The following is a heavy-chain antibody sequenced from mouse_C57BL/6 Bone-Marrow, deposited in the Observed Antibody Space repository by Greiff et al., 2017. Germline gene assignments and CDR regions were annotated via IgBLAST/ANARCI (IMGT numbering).Heavy chain of an antibody. V-gene: IGHV5-17*01. D-gene: IGHD2-4*01. CDR1: GFTFSDYG. Sequence: LVESGGGLVKPGGSLKLSCAASGFTFSDYGMHWVRQAPEKGLEWVAYISSGSSTIYYADTVKGRFTISRDNAKNTLFLQMTSLRSEDTAMYYCARRVYDYDANAMDYWGQGTSVTVSS. J-gene: IGHJ4*01. CDR3: ARRVYDYDANAMDY. CDR2: ISSGSSTI.